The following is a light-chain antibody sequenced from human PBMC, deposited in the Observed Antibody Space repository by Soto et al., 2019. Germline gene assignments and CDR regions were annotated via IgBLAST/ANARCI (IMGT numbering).Light chain of an antibody. CDR3: LQHNSYPLT. CDR2: AAS. CDR1: QVIRND. Sequence: EIQLTQYTSSLSSSVGDRFTITCLESQVIRNDLVWYQQKPGKAPKRLIYAASSLQSGVPSRFSGSGSGTEFTLTISSLQPEDFATYYCLQHNSYPLTFGGGTKVDIK. V-gene: IGKV1-17*01. J-gene: IGKJ4*01.